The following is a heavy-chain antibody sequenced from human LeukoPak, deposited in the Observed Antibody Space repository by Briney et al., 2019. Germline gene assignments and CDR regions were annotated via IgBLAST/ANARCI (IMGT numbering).Heavy chain of an antibody. D-gene: IGHD1-26*01. CDR2: ISYDGSNK. CDR1: GFTFSSYG. V-gene: IGHV3-30*18. Sequence: TGGSLRLSGAASGFTFSSYGMHWVRQAPGKGLEWVAVISYDGSNKYYADSVKGRFTISRDNSKNTLYLQMNSLRAADTAVYYCAKGRHSGSLIFVAFDIWGQGTMVTVSS. CDR3: AKGRHSGSLIFVAFDI. J-gene: IGHJ3*02.